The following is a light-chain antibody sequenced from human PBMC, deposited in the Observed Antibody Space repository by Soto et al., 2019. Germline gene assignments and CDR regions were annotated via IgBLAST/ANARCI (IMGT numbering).Light chain of an antibody. J-gene: IGLJ2*01. V-gene: IGLV2-14*01. Sequence: QSALTQPASVSGSPGQSITISCTGTSRDVGAYNYVSWYQHLPGTAPKLLIYEVSNRPSGVSNRFSGSKSGNTASLTIAVLQAGDEAEYHCSSYTSSSTLVFGGGTKVTVL. CDR3: SSYTSSSTLV. CDR2: EVS. CDR1: SRDVGAYNY.